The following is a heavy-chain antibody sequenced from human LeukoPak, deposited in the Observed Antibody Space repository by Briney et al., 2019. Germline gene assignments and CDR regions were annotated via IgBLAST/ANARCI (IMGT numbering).Heavy chain of an antibody. V-gene: IGHV1-46*01. CDR1: GYTFTNYY. J-gene: IGHJ4*02. Sequence: GASVKVSCKASGYTFTNYYMHWVRQAPGQGLEWMGAINPSGGSTRYAQKFQGRVTMASDTSTSTVHMEMSTLKSEDTAVYYCAIRMGGSRPLGYWGQGTLVTVSS. CDR3: AIRMGGSRPLGY. D-gene: IGHD1-26*01. CDR2: INPSGGST.